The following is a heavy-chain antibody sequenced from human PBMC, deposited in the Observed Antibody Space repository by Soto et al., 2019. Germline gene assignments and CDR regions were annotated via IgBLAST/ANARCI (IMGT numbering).Heavy chain of an antibody. V-gene: IGHV5-10-1*01. D-gene: IGHD2-2*01. CDR3: ARYGYCSSTSCYPTGQYYYYGMDV. J-gene: IGHJ6*02. CDR2: IDPSDSYT. CDR1: GYSFTSYW. Sequence: ESLKISCKGFGYSFTSYWISWVRQMPGKGLEWMGRIDPSDSYTNYSPSFQGHVTISADKSISTAYLQWSSLKASDTAMYYCARYGYCSSTSCYPTGQYYYYGMDVWGQGTTVTVSS.